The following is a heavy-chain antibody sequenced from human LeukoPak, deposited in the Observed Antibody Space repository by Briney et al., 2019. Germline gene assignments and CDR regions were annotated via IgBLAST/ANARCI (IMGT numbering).Heavy chain of an antibody. D-gene: IGHD5-24*01. CDR2: IWYDGSNK. V-gene: IGHV3-33*01. CDR1: GFTFSSYG. J-gene: IGHJ4*02. CDR3: ASSTITATLDY. Sequence: GGSLRLSCAASGFTFSSYGMHWVRQAPGKGLEWVAVIWYDGSNKYYADSVKGRFTISRDKSKDTLYLQMNSLRAEDTAVYYCASSTITATLDYWGQGTLVTVSS.